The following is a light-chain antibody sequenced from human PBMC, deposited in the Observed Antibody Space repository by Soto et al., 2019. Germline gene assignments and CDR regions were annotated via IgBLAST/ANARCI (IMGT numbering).Light chain of an antibody. V-gene: IGKV1-5*03. CDR2: KAS. J-gene: IGKJ1*01. CDR1: QSVSRW. Sequence: DLQMTQSPSTLSASVGDRVTITCRASQSVSRWLAWYQQKPGKAPKLLIYKASTLESGVPSRFSGSGSGTEFNLAISSLQHDDSATYYCQQYNDNWTFGQGTKVEIK. CDR3: QQYNDNWT.